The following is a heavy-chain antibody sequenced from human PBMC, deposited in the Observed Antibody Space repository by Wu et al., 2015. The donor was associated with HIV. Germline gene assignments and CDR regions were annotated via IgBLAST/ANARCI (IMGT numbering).Heavy chain of an antibody. CDR2: FIPIFGTT. V-gene: IGHV1-69*15. CDR1: GGTFSSYA. D-gene: IGHD3-9*01. J-gene: IGHJ3*02. Sequence: QVQLVQSGAEVKKPGSSVKVSCKASGGTFSSYAISWVRQSPSQGLEWMGRFIPIFGTTNYAPRFQDRVSITADASRNTVYMELSSLRSEDTALYYCARGSTGYQVFDIWGQGTMITVSS. CDR3: ARGSTGYQVFDI.